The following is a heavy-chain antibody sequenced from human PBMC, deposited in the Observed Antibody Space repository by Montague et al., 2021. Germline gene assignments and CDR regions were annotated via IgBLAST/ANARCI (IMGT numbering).Heavy chain of an antibody. V-gene: IGHV4-34*01. Sequence: SETLSLTCDIYVDSFTDYYWGWIRQIPGKGLEWIGETNHRGTTKSNPSLKTRVSLSLDTSKSQLSLTLQSMTAADTAVYYCVAIKWERQTRNYFEQWGPGILVSVSS. CDR1: VDSFTDYY. CDR3: VAIKWERQTRNYFEQ. J-gene: IGHJ4*02. D-gene: IGHD1-26*01. CDR2: TNHRGTT.